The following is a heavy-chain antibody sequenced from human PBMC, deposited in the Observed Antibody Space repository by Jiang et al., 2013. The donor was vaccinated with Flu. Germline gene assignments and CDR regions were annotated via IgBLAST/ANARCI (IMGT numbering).Heavy chain of an antibody. CDR2: IIPIFGTA. D-gene: IGHD2-15*01. V-gene: IGHV1-69*01. J-gene: IGHJ4*02. CDR3: ASGYCSGGSCLATTLLDY. Sequence: QAPGQGLEWMGGIIPIFGTANYAQKFQGRVTITADESTSTAYMELSSLRSEDTAVYYCASGYCSGGSCLATTLLDYWGQGTLVTVSS.